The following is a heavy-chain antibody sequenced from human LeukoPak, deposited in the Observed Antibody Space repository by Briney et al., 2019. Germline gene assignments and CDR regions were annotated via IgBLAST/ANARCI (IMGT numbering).Heavy chain of an antibody. J-gene: IGHJ4*02. CDR3: ARGRRYYFDY. Sequence: QPGGSLRLSCAASGFTFSYYSMNWVRQAPGKGLEWVSYISSSSSPIYYADSVKGRFTISRDNAKNSLYLQMNSLRAEDTAVYYCARGRRYYFDYWGQGTLVTVSS. CDR2: ISSSSSPI. CDR1: GFTFSYYS. D-gene: IGHD6-25*01. V-gene: IGHV3-48*04.